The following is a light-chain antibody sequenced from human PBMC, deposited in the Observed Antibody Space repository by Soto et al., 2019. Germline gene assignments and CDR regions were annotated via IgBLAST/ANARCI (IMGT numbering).Light chain of an antibody. CDR1: QSISRS. CDR2: DAS. Sequence: DIQMTQSPSTLSASVGDRVTITCRASQSISRSLAWYQQKPGKAPSLLIYDASSLGGGVPSRFSGSGFGTEFTLTITNLQPADSATYYCQQYSDFLISFGPGTTVDFK. J-gene: IGKJ3*01. V-gene: IGKV1-5*01. CDR3: QQYSDFLIS.